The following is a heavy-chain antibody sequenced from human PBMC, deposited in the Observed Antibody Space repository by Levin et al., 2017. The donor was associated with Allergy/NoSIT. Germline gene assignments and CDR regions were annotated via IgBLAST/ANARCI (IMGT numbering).Heavy chain of an antibody. CDR2: IYYSGST. V-gene: IGHV4-59*01. CDR1: GGSISSYY. CDR3: ARAVAGISGYGMDV. D-gene: IGHD6-19*01. Sequence: SETLSLTCTVSGGSISSYYWSWIRQPPGKGLEWIGYIYYSGSTNYNPSLKSRVTISVDTSKNQFSLKLSSVTAADTAVYYCARAVAGISGYGMDVWGQGTTVTVSS. J-gene: IGHJ6*02.